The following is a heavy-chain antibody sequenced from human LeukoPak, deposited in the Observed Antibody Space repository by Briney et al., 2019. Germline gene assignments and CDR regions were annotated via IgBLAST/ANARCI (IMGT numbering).Heavy chain of an antibody. D-gene: IGHD2-2*01. V-gene: IGHV4-34*01. Sequence: SETLSLTCAVYGGSFSGYYWSWIRQPPGKGLEWIGEINHSGSTNYNPSLKSRVTISVDTSKNQFSLKLSSVTAADTAVYYCARDDYCSSTSCYTRRGDAFDIWGQGTMVTVSS. J-gene: IGHJ3*02. CDR2: INHSGST. CDR3: ARDDYCSSTSCYTRRGDAFDI. CDR1: GGSFSGYY.